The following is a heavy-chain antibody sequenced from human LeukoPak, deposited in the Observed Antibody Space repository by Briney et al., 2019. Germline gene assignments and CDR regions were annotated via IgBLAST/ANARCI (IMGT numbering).Heavy chain of an antibody. Sequence: GASVKVSCKASGYTFTSYYMHWVRQAPGQGLEWMGLINPSSGYTSYAQKFQGRVTMTWDTSTSTVYMDVSGLRSEDTPIYYCARVAAYDLDDWGQGPLVTVYS. V-gene: IGHV1-46*01. CDR2: INPSSGYT. D-gene: IGHD3-22*01. CDR3: ARVAAYDLDD. CDR1: GYTFTSYY. J-gene: IGHJ4*02.